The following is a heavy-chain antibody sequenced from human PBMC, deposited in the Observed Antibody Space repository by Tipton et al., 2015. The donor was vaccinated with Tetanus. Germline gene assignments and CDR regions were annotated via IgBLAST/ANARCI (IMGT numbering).Heavy chain of an antibody. D-gene: IGHD2-15*01. CDR3: ARRRSAVLGGSYHWYFDL. CDR1: GYNFSYYS. J-gene: IGHJ2*01. V-gene: IGHV5-51*01. Sequence: QLVQSGAEVGKPGESLKISCQGSGYNFSYYSIGWGRHMPGKGLEWMGIVDPRDSGATYGPSFQGQVTISTDKSISTAYVQWTSLQSSDPAIYYCARRRSAVLGGSYHWYFDLWGRGTLVTVSS. CDR2: VDPRDSGA.